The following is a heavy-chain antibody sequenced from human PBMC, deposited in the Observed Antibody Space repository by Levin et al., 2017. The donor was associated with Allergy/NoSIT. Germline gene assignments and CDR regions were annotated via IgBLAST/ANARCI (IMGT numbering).Heavy chain of an antibody. J-gene: IGHJ4*02. CDR3: ARHAPPYYYGSGTRRVLRYFDY. V-gene: IGHV4-59*08. CDR2: IYYSGST. Sequence: GSLRLSCTVSGGSISSYYWSWIRQPPGKGLEWIGYIYYSGSTNYNPSLKSRVTISVDTSKNQFSLKLSSVTAADTAVYYCARHAPPYYYGSGTRRVLRYFDYWGQGTLVTVSS. CDR1: GGSISSYY. D-gene: IGHD3-10*01.